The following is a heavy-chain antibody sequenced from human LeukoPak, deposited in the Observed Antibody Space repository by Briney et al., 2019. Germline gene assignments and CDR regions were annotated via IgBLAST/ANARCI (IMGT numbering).Heavy chain of an antibody. D-gene: IGHD2-2*01. CDR3: ANAAAPLAYYYMDV. CDR1: GLTFGNAW. Sequence: PGGSRTLSCAASGLTFGNAWMAWVRQAPGKGLEWVGRIISKTSGGTTDYAAPVKGRFTISRDDSKSTLYLQMNSLKTEDTAVYYCANAAAPLAYYYMDVWGKGTTVTVSS. CDR2: IISKTSGGTT. V-gene: IGHV3-15*01. J-gene: IGHJ6*03.